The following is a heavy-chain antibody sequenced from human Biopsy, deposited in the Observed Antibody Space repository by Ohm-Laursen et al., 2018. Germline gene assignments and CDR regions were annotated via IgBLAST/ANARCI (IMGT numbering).Heavy chain of an antibody. Sequence: GTLSLTCPVSGDSISSYYWSWIRQPPGKGLEWIGYVSYTGSTDYNPSLQSRVTISVDTSKNHFSLRLRSVTPADTAMYYCARDRGFYSDRTVPGYFDLWGRGTLVTVSS. CDR3: ARDRGFYSDRTVPGYFDL. D-gene: IGHD3-22*01. J-gene: IGHJ2*01. CDR2: VSYTGST. V-gene: IGHV4-59*01. CDR1: GDSISSYY.